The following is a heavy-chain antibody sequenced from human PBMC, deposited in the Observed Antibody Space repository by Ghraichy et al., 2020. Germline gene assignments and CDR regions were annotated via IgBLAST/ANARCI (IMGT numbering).Heavy chain of an antibody. V-gene: IGHV3-33*01. Sequence: GGSLRLSCAASGFTFSSYGMHWVRQAPGKGLEWVAVIWYDGSNKYYADSVKGRFTISRDNSKNTLYLQMNSLRAEDTAVYYCARDGEQLVLDYWGQGTLVTVSS. CDR1: GFTFSSYG. J-gene: IGHJ4*02. D-gene: IGHD6-6*01. CDR2: IWYDGSNK. CDR3: ARDGEQLVLDY.